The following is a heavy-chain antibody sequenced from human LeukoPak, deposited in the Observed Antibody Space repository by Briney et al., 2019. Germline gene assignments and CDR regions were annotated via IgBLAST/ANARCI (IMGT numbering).Heavy chain of an antibody. V-gene: IGHV7-4-1*02. CDR2: INTNTGNP. CDR3: ARDGTYRTFGGAQDNWFDP. D-gene: IGHD3-16*01. CDR1: GYTFTSYA. J-gene: IGHJ5*02. Sequence: ASVKVSCKASGYTFTSYAMNWVRQAPGQGLEWMGWINTNTGNPTYAQGFTGRFVFSLDTSVSTAYLQISSLKAEDTAVYYCARDGTYRTFGGAQDNWFDPWGQGTPVTVSS.